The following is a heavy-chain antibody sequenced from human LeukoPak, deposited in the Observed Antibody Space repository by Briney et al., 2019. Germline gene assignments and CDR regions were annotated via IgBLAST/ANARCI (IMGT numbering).Heavy chain of an antibody. V-gene: IGHV1-69*13. CDR2: IIPIFGTA. CDR1: GGTFSSYA. J-gene: IGHJ6*03. D-gene: IGHD6-13*01. Sequence: GASVKVSCKASGGTFSSYAISWVRQAPGQGLEWMGGIIPIFGTANYAQKFQGRVTITADESTSTAYMELSSLRSEDTAVYYCAALQRRSSSIYYYYMDVWGKGTTVTVSS. CDR3: AALQRRSSSIYYYYMDV.